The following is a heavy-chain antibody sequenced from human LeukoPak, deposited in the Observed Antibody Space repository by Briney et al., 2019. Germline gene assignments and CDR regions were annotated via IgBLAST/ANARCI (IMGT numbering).Heavy chain of an antibody. J-gene: IGHJ4*02. V-gene: IGHV1-2*02. CDR2: VNSDSGGT. Sequence: ASVKVSCKASGYTSTGYYLHWIRQAPGQGLEWMGWVNSDSGGTKYTQRFQGRVTMTRDTSLSTAYMELTRLTSDDTAVYYCATNYAGGSHDFWGQGTLVTVSS. CDR3: ATNYAGGSHDF. D-gene: IGHD2-8*02. CDR1: GYTSTGYY.